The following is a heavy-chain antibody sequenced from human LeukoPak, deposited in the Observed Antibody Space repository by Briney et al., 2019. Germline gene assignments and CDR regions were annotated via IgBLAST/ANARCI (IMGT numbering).Heavy chain of an antibody. J-gene: IGHJ4*02. CDR2: IRQDGSEK. V-gene: IGHV3-7*01. CDR1: GFTFSSYW. D-gene: IGHD1-26*01. CDR3: ARNLYSGSSGR. Sequence: GGSLRLSCAASGFTFSSYWMSWVRQAPGKGLGWVANIRQDGSEKYYVDSVKGRFTISRDNAKNSLYLQMNSLRAEDTAVYYCARNLYSGSSGRWGQGTLVTVSS.